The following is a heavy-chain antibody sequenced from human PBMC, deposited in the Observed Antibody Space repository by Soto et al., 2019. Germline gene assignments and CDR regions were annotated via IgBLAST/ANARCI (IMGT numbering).Heavy chain of an antibody. CDR2: IFDSGST. Sequence: QVQLQESGPGLVKPSETLSLTCTVSGGSISAGVHSWSWIRQPPGKVLEWIGLIFDSGSTYYNPSLKSRPTVTVDAPKNQFSLRLSSVTAPDTAVYYCARELMTLPNDWYFAMWGPGTLVTVSS. J-gene: IGHJ2*01. D-gene: IGHD2-8*01. V-gene: IGHV4-30-4*01. CDR1: GGSISAGVHS. CDR3: ARELMTLPNDWYFAM.